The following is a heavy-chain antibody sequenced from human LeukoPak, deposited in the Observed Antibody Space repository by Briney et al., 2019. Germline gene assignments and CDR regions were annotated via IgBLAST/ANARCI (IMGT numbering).Heavy chain of an antibody. CDR3: AREQTNYDFWSGYYTDYYYYGMDV. CDR2: INTNTGNP. D-gene: IGHD3-3*01. Sequence: GASVNVSCTASGYTFTSYAMNWVRQAPGQGLEWMGWINTNTGNPTYAQGFTGRFVFSLDTSVSTAYLQISSLKAEDTAVYYCAREQTNYDFWSGYYTDYYYYGMDVWGQGTTVTVSS. J-gene: IGHJ6*02. V-gene: IGHV7-4-1*02. CDR1: GYTFTSYA.